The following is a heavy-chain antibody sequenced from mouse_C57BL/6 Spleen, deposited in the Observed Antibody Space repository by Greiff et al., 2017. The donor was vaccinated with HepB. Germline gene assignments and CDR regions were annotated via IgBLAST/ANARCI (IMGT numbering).Heavy chain of an antibody. CDR3: AREKGWDY. CDR1: GYAFSSSW. Sequence: VQLQQSGPELVKPGASVKISCKASGYAFSSSWMNWVKQRPGKGLEWIGRIYPGDGDTNYNGKFKGKATLTADKSSSTAYMQLSSLTSEDSAVYFCAREKGWDYWGQGTTLTVSS. V-gene: IGHV1-82*01. J-gene: IGHJ2*01. D-gene: IGHD2-3*01. CDR2: IYPGDGDT.